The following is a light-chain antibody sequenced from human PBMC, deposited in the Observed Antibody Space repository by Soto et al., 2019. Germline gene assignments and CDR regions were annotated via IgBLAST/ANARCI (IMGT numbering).Light chain of an antibody. CDR1: QSISSW. CDR3: QQYGSYSRT. CDR2: KAS. V-gene: IGKV1-5*03. Sequence: DIQMNQSPSTLPASVGDRVTITCRASQSISSWLAWYQQKPGKAPKLLLYKASSLESGVPSRFSGSGSGTEFTLTISSLQLEDFATYYCQQYGSYSRTFGQGTKVEIK. J-gene: IGKJ1*01.